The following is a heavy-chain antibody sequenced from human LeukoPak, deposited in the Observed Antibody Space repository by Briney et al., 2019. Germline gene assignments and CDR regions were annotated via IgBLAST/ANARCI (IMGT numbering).Heavy chain of an antibody. D-gene: IGHD3-10*01. CDR1: GFTFTTYW. CDR3: ARSYGGWFDP. Sequence: PGGSLRLSCEASGFTFTTYWMSWVRQAPGKGLEWVANIKQDGTEKYYLSSVWGRFAISRDNAKNSVDLQMNSLIAEDTAVYYCARSYGGWFDPWGQGTLVTVSS. J-gene: IGHJ5*02. V-gene: IGHV3-7*01. CDR2: IKQDGTEK.